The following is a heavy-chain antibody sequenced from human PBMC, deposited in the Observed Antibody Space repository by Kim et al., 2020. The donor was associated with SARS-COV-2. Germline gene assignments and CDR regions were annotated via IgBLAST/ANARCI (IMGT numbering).Heavy chain of an antibody. CDR1: GGSISSYY. D-gene: IGHD2-15*01. J-gene: IGHJ5*02. CDR2: IYYSGST. V-gene: IGHV4-59*13. Sequence: SETLSLTCTVSGGSISSYYWSWIRQPPGKGLEWIGYIYYSGSTNYNPSLKSRVTISVDTSKNQFSLKLSSVTAADTAVYYCARDVTRTNWFDPWGQGTLVTVSS. CDR3: ARDVTRTNWFDP.